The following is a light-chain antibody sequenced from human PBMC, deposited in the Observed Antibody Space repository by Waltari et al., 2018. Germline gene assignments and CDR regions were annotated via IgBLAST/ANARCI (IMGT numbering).Light chain of an antibody. Sequence: QSVLTQPPSASETPGQRVTISCSGSSSNIGSNAVNWYQQFPGTATKLFIYNNNPRPSGVPDRFSGSKSGTSASLAISGLQSEDEADYYCAAWDDSLNGLVFGGGTKLTVL. CDR1: SSNIGSNA. CDR3: AAWDDSLNGLV. J-gene: IGLJ2*01. V-gene: IGLV1-44*01. CDR2: NNN.